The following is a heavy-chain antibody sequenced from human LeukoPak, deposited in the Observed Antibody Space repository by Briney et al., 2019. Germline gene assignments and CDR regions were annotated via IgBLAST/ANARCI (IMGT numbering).Heavy chain of an antibody. CDR1: GFTVSSNY. J-gene: IGHJ4*02. CDR3: AREGSYMVRGVMYDY. V-gene: IGHV3-53*01. D-gene: IGHD3-10*01. Sequence: GGSLRLSCAAFGFTVSSNYMSWVRQAPGKGLEWVSVIYSGGGTYYADSVKGRFTISRDNSKNTLYLQMNSLRAEDTAVYYCAREGSYMVRGVMYDYWGQGTLVTVSS. CDR2: IYSGGGT.